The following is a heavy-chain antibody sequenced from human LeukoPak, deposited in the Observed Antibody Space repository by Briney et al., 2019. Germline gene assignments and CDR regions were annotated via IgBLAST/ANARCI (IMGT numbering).Heavy chain of an antibody. J-gene: IGHJ5*02. CDR1: GGTFSSYA. CDR2: IIPIFGTA. D-gene: IGHD4-17*01. Sequence: GASVTVSCKASGGTFSSYAISWVRQAPGQGLEWMGGIIPIFGTANYAQKFQGRVTITADKSTSTAYMELSSLRSEDTAVYYCASQPAAVTNWFDPWGQGTLVTVSS. V-gene: IGHV1-69*06. CDR3: ASQPAAVTNWFDP.